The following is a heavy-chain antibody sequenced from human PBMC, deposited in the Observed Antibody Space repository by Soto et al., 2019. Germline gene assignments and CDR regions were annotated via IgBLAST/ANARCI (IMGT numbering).Heavy chain of an antibody. D-gene: IGHD2-21*02. V-gene: IGHV1-18*04. J-gene: IGHJ3*02. CDR1: GYTFTSYG. CDR2: ISAYNGNT. CDR3: ARGPYCGGDCYYDAFDI. Sequence: ASVKVSCKASGYTFTSYGISWVRQAPGQGLEWMGWISAYNGNTNYAQKLQGRVTMTTDTSTSTAYMELRSLRSDDTAVYYCARGPYCGGDCYYDAFDIWGQGTMVTVSS.